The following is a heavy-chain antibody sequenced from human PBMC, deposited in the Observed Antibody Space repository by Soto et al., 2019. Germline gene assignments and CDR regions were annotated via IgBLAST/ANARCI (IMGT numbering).Heavy chain of an antibody. D-gene: IGHD3-22*01. V-gene: IGHV1-18*01. J-gene: IGHJ3*02. Sequence: ASVKVSCKASGYTFTSYGIIWVRQAPGQGLEWMGWISAYNGNTNYAQKLQGRVTMTTDTSTSTAYMELRSLRSDDTAVYYCARDLGRYYYDSSGYYSHDAFDIWGQGTMVTV. CDR2: ISAYNGNT. CDR3: ARDLGRYYYDSSGYYSHDAFDI. CDR1: GYTFTSYG.